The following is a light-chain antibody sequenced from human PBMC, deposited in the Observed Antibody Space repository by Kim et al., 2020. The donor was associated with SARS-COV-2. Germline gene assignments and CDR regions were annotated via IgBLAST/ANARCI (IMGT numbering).Light chain of an antibody. V-gene: IGKV1-5*01. CDR1: QSIYSS. Sequence: GDRVTITCRASQSIYSSLAWYQQKPGKAPEVLIYDASSLASGVPSRFSGSGSGTEFTLTISSLQPDDFATYYCQQYNTNFGGGTKVDIK. J-gene: IGKJ4*01. CDR3: QQYNTN. CDR2: DAS.